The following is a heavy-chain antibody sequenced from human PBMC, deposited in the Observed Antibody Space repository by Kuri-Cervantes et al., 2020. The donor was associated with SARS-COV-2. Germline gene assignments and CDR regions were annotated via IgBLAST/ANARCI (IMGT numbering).Heavy chain of an antibody. J-gene: IGHJ4*02. CDR2: IYYSGST. V-gene: IGHV4-38-2*01. CDR1: GFTFSNAW. CDR3: ASEYSTTTFRPAGNSYNKYFDY. Sequence: GSLRLSCAASGFTFSNAWMSWVRQAPGKGLEWIGSIYYSGSTYYNPSLKSRVTISVDTSKNQFSLKLTSVTAADTAIYYCASEYSTTTFRPAGNSYNKYFDYWGQGTQVTVSS. D-gene: IGHD2-2*01.